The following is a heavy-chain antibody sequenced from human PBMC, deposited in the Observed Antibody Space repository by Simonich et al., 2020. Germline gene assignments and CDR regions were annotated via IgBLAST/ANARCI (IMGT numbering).Heavy chain of an antibody. Sequence: EVQLVESGGGLVQPGGSLRLSCAASGFTFSSYWMSWAQDQGKGMEGVDKIKQDGSEKYYVDSVKGRFTISRDNAKNSLYLQMNSLRAEDTAVYYCARDVRRDGFDYWGQGTLVTVSS. J-gene: IGHJ4*02. V-gene: IGHV3-7*01. CDR2: IKQDGSEK. CDR1: GFTFSSYW. CDR3: ARDVRRDGFDY.